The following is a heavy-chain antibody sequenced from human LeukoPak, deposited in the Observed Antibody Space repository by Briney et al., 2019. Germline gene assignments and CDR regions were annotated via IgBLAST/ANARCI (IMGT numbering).Heavy chain of an antibody. J-gene: IGHJ3*02. D-gene: IGHD3-3*01. CDR1: GGSFSGYY. Sequence: PSETLSLTCAVYGGSFSGYYWSWIRQPPGKGLEWIGEINHSGSTNHNPSLKSRVTISVDTSKNQFSLKLSSVTAADTAVYYCARDFWSGSAAFDIWGQGTMVTVSS. V-gene: IGHV4-34*01. CDR3: ARDFWSGSAAFDI. CDR2: INHSGST.